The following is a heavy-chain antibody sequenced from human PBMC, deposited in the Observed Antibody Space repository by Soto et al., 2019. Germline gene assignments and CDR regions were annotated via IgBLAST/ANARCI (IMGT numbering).Heavy chain of an antibody. V-gene: IGHV3-64D*08. D-gene: IGHD1-26*01. CDR1: GFTFSSYA. Sequence: GGSLRLSCSASGFTFSSYAMHWVRQAPGKGLEYVSAISSNGGSTYYADSVKGRFTISRDNSKNTPYLQMSSLRAEDTAVYYCVKNFHSGSYYYYYYGMDVWGQGTTVTVSS. J-gene: IGHJ6*02. CDR2: ISSNGGST. CDR3: VKNFHSGSYYYYYYGMDV.